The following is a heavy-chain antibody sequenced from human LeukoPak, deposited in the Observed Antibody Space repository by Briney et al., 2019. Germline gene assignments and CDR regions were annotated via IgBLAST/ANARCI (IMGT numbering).Heavy chain of an antibody. J-gene: IGHJ4*02. CDR1: GYTFTGYY. CDR2: INPNSGDT. Sequence: ASVKVSCKASGYTFTGYYMHWVRQAPGQGLEWMGWINPNSGDTNYAQKFQGRVTMTRDTSISTAYMELSRLRSDDTAGYFCARTTAVVTYYFDYWGQGTQVTVSS. CDR3: ARTTAVVTYYFDY. V-gene: IGHV1-2*02. D-gene: IGHD4-23*01.